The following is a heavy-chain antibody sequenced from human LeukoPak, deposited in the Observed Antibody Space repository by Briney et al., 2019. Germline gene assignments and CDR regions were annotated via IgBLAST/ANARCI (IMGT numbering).Heavy chain of an antibody. V-gene: IGHV1-24*01. CDR3: ATKSWNPQSDWFDP. D-gene: IGHD1-1*01. CDR1: GYTLTELP. CDR2: FDPEDGET. J-gene: IGHJ5*02. Sequence: ASVTVSCTVSGYTLTELPMHWVRQAPGKGLEWMGGFDPEDGETIYAQKFQGRVTMTEDTSTDTAYMELSSLRSEDTAVYYCATKSWNPQSDWFDPWGQGTLVTVSS.